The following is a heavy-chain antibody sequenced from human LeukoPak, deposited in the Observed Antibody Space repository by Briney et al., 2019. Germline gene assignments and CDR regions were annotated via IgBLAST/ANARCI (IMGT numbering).Heavy chain of an antibody. CDR1: GGSISSYY. CDR3: ARDKGSTRGGMDV. D-gene: IGHD2-2*01. J-gene: IGHJ6*02. Sequence: SETLSLTCTVSGGSISSYYWSWIRQPPGKGLEWIGYIYYSGSTNYDPSLKSRVTISVDTSKNQFSLKLSSVTAADTAVYYCARDKGSTRGGMDVWGQGTTVTVSS. CDR2: IYYSGST. V-gene: IGHV4-59*01.